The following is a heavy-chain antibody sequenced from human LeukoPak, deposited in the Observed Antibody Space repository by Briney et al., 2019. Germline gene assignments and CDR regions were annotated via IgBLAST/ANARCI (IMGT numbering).Heavy chain of an antibody. V-gene: IGHV3-21*01. CDR1: GFTFSSYS. CDR3: ARDDGTFDY. J-gene: IGHJ4*02. CDR2: ISSSSSCI. Sequence: GGSLRLSCAASGFTFSSYSMNWVRQAPGKGLEWVSSISSSSSCIYYADSAEAGFTISRDNAMNSLYLQMNSLRAQDTAVYYCARDDGTFDYWGQGTLVTVSS.